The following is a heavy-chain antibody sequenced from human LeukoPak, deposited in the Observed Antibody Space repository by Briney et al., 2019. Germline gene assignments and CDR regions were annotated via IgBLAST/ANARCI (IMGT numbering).Heavy chain of an antibody. V-gene: IGHV4-34*01. CDR1: GGSFSGYY. D-gene: IGHD2-15*01. Sequence: SETLSLTCAVYGGSFSGYYWSWIRQPPGKGLEWIGEICHSGSTNYNPSLKSRVTISVDTSKNQFSLKLSSVTAADTAVYYCARARTSSGGSCYPYWGQGTLVTVSS. CDR3: ARARTSSGGSCYPY. CDR2: ICHSGST. J-gene: IGHJ4*02.